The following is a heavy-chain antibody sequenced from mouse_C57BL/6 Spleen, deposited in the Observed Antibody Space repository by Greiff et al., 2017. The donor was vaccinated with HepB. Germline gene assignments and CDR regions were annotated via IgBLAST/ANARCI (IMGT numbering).Heavy chain of an antibody. CDR1: GYTFTSYW. V-gene: IGHV1-64*01. CDR3: ARAGGWLLPYYYAMDD. CDR2: IHPNSGST. J-gene: IGHJ4*01. D-gene: IGHD2-3*01. Sequence: QVQLQQPGAELVKPGASVKLSCKASGYTFTSYWMHWVKQRPGQGLEWIGMIHPNSGSTNYNEKFKSKATLTVDKSSSTAYMQLSSLTSEDSAVYYCARAGGWLLPYYYAMDDWGQGTSVTVSS.